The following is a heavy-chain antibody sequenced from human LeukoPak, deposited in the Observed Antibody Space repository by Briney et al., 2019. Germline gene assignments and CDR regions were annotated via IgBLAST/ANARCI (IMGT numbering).Heavy chain of an antibody. CDR2: IIPIFGTA. CDR1: GGTFSSYA. CDR3: ARRPSKYYDILTGYYRSEFDY. D-gene: IGHD3-9*01. Sequence: SVKVSCKASGGTFSSYAISWVRQAPGQGLEWMGGIIPIFGTANYAQKFQGRVTITADKSTSTAYMELSSLRSEDTAVYYCARRPSKYYDILTGYYRSEFDYWGQGTLVTVSS. J-gene: IGHJ4*02. V-gene: IGHV1-69*06.